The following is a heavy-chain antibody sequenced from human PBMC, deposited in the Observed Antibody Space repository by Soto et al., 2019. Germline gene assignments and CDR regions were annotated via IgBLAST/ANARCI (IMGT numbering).Heavy chain of an antibody. CDR2: ISGSGGST. Sequence: GGSLRLSCAASGFTFSSYAMSWVRQAPGKGLEWVSAISGSGGSTYYADSVKGRFTIPRDNSKNTLYLQMNSLRAEDTAVYYCAKARVIIARRGGYYYGMDVWGQGTTVTVSS. V-gene: IGHV3-23*01. D-gene: IGHD3-3*01. CDR1: GFTFSSYA. CDR3: AKARVIIARRGGYYYGMDV. J-gene: IGHJ6*02.